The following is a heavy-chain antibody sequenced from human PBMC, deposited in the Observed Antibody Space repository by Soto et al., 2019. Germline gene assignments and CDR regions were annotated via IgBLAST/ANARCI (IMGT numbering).Heavy chain of an antibody. CDR2: IKSKTDGGTT. D-gene: IGHD4-17*01. CDR3: YGHARWDYYYGMDV. CDR1: GFTFSNAW. Sequence: EVQLVESGGGLVKPGGSLRLSCAASGFTFSNAWMNWVRQAPGKGLEWVGRIKSKTDGGTTDYAAPVKGRFTISRDDSXNTLYLQMNSLKTEDTAVYYCYGHARWDYYYGMDVWGQGTTVTVSS. J-gene: IGHJ6*02. V-gene: IGHV3-15*07.